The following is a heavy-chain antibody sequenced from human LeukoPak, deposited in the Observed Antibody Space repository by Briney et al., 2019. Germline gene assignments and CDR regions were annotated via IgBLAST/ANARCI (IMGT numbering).Heavy chain of an antibody. CDR2: IYPGDSDT. CDR1: GYSFTSYW. D-gene: IGHD6-13*01. J-gene: IGHJ5*02. V-gene: IGHV5-51*01. CDR3: ASHVYGLGLAAAGTHGFDP. Sequence: GESLKISCKGSGYSFTSYWIGWVRQMPGKGLEWMGIIYPGDSDTRYSPSFQGQATISADKSISTAYLQWSSLKASDTAMYYCASHVYGLGLAAAGTHGFDPWGQGTIVT.